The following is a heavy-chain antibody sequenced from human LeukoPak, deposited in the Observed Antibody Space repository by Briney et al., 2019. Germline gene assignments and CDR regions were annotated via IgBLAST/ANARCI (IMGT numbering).Heavy chain of an antibody. V-gene: IGHV1-46*01. CDR3: ATDLSAYFDWLLDY. Sequence: ASVKVSCKASGYTFTSYYMHWVRQAPGQGLEWMGIINPSGGSTSYAQKFQGRVTMTEDTSTDTAYMELSSLRSEDTAVYYCATDLSAYFDWLLDYWGQGTLVTVSS. J-gene: IGHJ4*02. CDR1: GYTFTSYY. CDR2: INPSGGST. D-gene: IGHD3-9*01.